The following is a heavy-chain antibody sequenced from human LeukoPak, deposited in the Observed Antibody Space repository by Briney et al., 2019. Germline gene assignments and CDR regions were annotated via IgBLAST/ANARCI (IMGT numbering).Heavy chain of an antibody. CDR3: ARDEGYYYDSSGYPD. V-gene: IGHV3-20*01. CDR1: GFTFGDYG. Sequence: PGGSLRLSCAASGFTFGDYGMSWVRQAPGKGLEWVSGINWNGGSAGYADSVKGRFTISRDNAKNSLYLQMNSLRAEDTALYHCARDEGYYYDSSGYPDWGQGTLVTVSS. CDR2: INWNGGSA. D-gene: IGHD3-22*01. J-gene: IGHJ4*02.